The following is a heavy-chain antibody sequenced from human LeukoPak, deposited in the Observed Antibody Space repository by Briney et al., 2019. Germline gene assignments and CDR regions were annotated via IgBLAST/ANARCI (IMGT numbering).Heavy chain of an antibody. V-gene: IGHV1-2*02. CDR2: INPNSGGT. CDR3: ARGYYDFWSGYFAGILCY. CDR1: GYIFTGYY. J-gene: IGHJ4*02. Sequence: ASVKVSRKASGYIFTGYYMHWVRQAPGQGLEWLGWINPNSGGTNYAQKFQGRVTMTRDTSISTAYMELSRLRSDDTAVYYCARGYYDFWSGYFAGILCYWGQGTLVTVSS. D-gene: IGHD3-3*01.